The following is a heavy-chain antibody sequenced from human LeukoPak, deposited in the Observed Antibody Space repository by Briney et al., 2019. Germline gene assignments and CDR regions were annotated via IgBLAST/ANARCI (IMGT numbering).Heavy chain of an antibody. D-gene: IGHD5-12*01. CDR3: TRGSGYDKHAWDY. CDR1: GFTFGDYA. V-gene: IGHV3-49*04. J-gene: IGHJ4*02. Sequence: GGSLRLSCTASGFTFGDYAMSWVRQAPGKGLEWVGFIRSKAYGGTTEYAASVKGRFTISRDDSKSIAYLQVNSLKTEDTAVYYCTRGSGYDKHAWDYWGQGTLVTVSS. CDR2: IRSKAYGGTT.